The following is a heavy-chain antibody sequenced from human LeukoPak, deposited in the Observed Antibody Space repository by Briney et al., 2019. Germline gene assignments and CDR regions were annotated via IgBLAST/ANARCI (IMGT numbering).Heavy chain of an antibody. CDR1: GGSISSYY. V-gene: IGHV4-59*01. J-gene: IGHJ4*02. D-gene: IGHD4-17*01. CDR2: IYYSGST. Sequence: SETLSLPCTVSGGSISSYYWSWIRQPPGKGLEWIGYIYYSGSTNYNPSLKSRVTISVDTSKNQFSLKLSSVTAADTAVYYCAGTSTVTYDYWGQGTLVTVSS. CDR3: AGTSTVTYDY.